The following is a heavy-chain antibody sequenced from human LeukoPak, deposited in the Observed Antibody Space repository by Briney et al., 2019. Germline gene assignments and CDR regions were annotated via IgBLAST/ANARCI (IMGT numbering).Heavy chain of an antibody. D-gene: IGHD1-26*01. CDR3: AKGGGRSGSYYFTY. CDR2: ISYDGSNK. J-gene: IGHJ4*02. Sequence: GGFLRLSCAASGFTFSSYTMHWVRQAPGKGLEWVAVISYDGSNKYYADSVKGRFTISRDNSKNTLYLQMNSLRAEDTAVYYCAKGGGRSGSYYFTYWGQGTLVTVSS. CDR1: GFTFSSYT. V-gene: IGHV3-30-3*01.